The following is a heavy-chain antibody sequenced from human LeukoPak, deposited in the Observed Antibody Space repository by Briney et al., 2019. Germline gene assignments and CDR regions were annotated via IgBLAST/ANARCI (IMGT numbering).Heavy chain of an antibody. Sequence: ASVKVSCKASGYTFTSYDINWVRQATGQGLEWMGWMNPNSGNTGYAQKLQGRVTMTTDTSTSTAYMELRSLRSDDTAVYYCATMVRGVTVFDYWGQGTLVTVSS. CDR1: GYTFTSYD. CDR3: ATMVRGVTVFDY. CDR2: MNPNSGNT. V-gene: IGHV1-8*01. D-gene: IGHD3-10*01. J-gene: IGHJ4*02.